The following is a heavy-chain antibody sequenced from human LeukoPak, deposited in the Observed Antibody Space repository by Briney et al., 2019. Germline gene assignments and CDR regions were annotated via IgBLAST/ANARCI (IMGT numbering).Heavy chain of an antibody. V-gene: IGHV3-48*03. CDR2: ISSSGSNT. CDR3: ARCSGGDFDY. J-gene: IGHJ4*02. CDR1: GFTFSNYE. D-gene: IGHD6-19*01. Sequence: GGSLRLSCAASGFTFSNYEMNWVRQAPGMGLEWVSYISSSGSNTYYADSVKGRFTISRDNAKNSMYLQMNSLRVEDTAVYYCARCSGGDFDYWGQGTLVTVSS.